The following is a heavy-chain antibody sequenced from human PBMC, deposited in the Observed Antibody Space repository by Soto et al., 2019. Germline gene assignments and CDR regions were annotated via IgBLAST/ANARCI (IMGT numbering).Heavy chain of an antibody. J-gene: IGHJ4*02. Sequence: QVQLVQSGAEVKKPGSSVKVSCKASGGTFSSYAISWVRQAPGQGLEWMGGIIPIFGTANYAQKFQGRAXTXAXXSTGRAYMELSSLRAEDTAVYYCAGDVIGAAGTAGWGQGTLVTVSS. CDR3: AGDVIGAAGTAG. CDR2: IIPIFGTA. D-gene: IGHD6-13*01. V-gene: IGHV1-69*14. CDR1: GGTFSSYA.